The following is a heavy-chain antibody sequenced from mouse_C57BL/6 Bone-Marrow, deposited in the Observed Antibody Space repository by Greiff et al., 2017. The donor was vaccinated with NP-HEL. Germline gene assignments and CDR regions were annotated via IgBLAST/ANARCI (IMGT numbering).Heavy chain of an antibody. V-gene: IGHV1-4*01. CDR1: GYTFTSYT. Sequence: QVQLQQSGAELARPGASVKMSCKASGYTFTSYTMHWVKQRPGQGLEWIGYIIPSSGYTKYNQKFKDKATLTADKSSSTAYMQLSSLTSEDSAVYYCARTYDGYYDWFAYWGQGTLVTVSA. D-gene: IGHD2-3*01. CDR2: IIPSSGYT. CDR3: ARTYDGYYDWFAY. J-gene: IGHJ3*01.